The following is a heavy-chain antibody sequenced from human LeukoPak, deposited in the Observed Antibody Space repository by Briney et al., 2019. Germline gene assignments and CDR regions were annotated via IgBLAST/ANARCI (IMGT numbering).Heavy chain of an antibody. CDR2: IYYSGST. CDR3: ARHVPSRYSPQTSHYYMDV. Sequence: SETLSLTCTVSGGSISSSSYYWGWIRQPPGKGLEWIGSIYYSGSTYYNPSLKSRVTISVDTSKNQFSLKLSSVTAADTAVYYCARHVPSRYSPQTSHYYMDVWGKGTTVTVSS. V-gene: IGHV4-39*01. D-gene: IGHD1-26*01. CDR1: GGSISSSSYY. J-gene: IGHJ6*03.